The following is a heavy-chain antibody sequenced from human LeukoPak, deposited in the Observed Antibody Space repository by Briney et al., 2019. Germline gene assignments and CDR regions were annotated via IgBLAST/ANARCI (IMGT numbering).Heavy chain of an antibody. D-gene: IGHD6-13*01. Sequence: GGSLRLSCAASGFTFSSYGMHWVRQAPGKGLEWVAFIRYDGSNKYYADSVKGRFTISRDNSKNTLYLQMSSLRAEDTAVYYCAKDVEQQLGYWGQGTLVTVSS. CDR2: IRYDGSNK. CDR3: AKDVEQQLGY. CDR1: GFTFSSYG. V-gene: IGHV3-30*02. J-gene: IGHJ4*02.